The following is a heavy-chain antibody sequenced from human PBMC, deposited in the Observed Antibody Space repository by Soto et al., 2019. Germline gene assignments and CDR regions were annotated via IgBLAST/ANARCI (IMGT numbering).Heavy chain of an antibody. J-gene: IGHJ4*02. CDR3: AREEGVSGYDPD. D-gene: IGHD5-12*01. V-gene: IGHV3-21*01. CDR2: ISSSSSYI. CDR1: GFTFSSYS. Sequence: GGSLRLSCAASGFTFSSYSMNWVRQAPGKGLEWVSSISSSSSYIYYADSVKGRFTISRDNAKNSLYLQMNSLRAEDTAVYYCAREEGVSGYDPDWGQGTLVTVSS.